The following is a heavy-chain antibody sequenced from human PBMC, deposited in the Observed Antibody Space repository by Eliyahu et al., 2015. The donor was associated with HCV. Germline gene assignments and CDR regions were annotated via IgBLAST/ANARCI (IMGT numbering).Heavy chain of an antibody. CDR3: ARDEPFLAPGY. CDR1: GLRLSGYV. Sequence: EVQILESGGGLVQPGGSLRLSCTASGLRLSGYVVNWVRQAPGRGLDWVSTIGGRGDDTFYADSVRGRFTISRDDSKNTVYLQMNTLRAEDTAIYYCARDEPFLAPGYWDQGTLVSVSS. CDR2: IGGRGDDT. D-gene: IGHD1-14*01. V-gene: IGHV3-23*01. J-gene: IGHJ4*02.